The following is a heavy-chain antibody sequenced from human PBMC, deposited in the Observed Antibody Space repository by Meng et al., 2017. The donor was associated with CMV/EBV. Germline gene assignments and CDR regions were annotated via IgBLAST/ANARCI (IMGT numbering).Heavy chain of an antibody. V-gene: IGHV3-30*02. J-gene: IGHJ4*02. CDR2: IRYDGSNK. CDR1: GFTFSSYS. CDR3: AKDLLRYCSGGSCYSGDY. Sequence: GGSLRLSCAASGFTFSSYSMNWVRQAPGKGLEWVAFIRYDGSNKYYADSVKGRFTISRDNSKNTLYLQMNSLRAEDTAVYYCAKDLLRYCSGGSCYSGDYWGQGTLVTVSS. D-gene: IGHD2-15*01.